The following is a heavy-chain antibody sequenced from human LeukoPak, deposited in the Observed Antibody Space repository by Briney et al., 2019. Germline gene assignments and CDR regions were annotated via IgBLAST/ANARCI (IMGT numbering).Heavy chain of an antibody. J-gene: IGHJ4*01. CDR3: TKLARAPRDFDY. D-gene: IGHD3-10*01. CDR1: GGSISSSSYY. CDR2: SRDKGNSYTT. V-gene: IGHV3-72*01. Sequence: LSLTCTVSGGSISSSSYYWGWIRQAPGKGLEWVGRSRDKGNSYTTAYAASVRGRFTISRDDSKNSLYLQMNSLKIEDTAVYYCTKLARAPRDFDYWGQGTLVTVSS.